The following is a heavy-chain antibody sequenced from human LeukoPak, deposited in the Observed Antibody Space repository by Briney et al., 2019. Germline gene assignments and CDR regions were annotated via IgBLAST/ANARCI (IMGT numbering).Heavy chain of an antibody. D-gene: IGHD3-22*01. J-gene: IGHJ4*02. Sequence: ASVKVSCKASGYTFTSYGISWVRQAPGQGLEWMGWIGAYNGNTNYAQKLQGRVTMTTDTSTSTAYMELRSLRSDDTAVYYCARVRGYYDSSGPRDYWGQGTLVTVSS. CDR2: IGAYNGNT. V-gene: IGHV1-18*01. CDR3: ARVRGYYDSSGPRDY. CDR1: GYTFTSYG.